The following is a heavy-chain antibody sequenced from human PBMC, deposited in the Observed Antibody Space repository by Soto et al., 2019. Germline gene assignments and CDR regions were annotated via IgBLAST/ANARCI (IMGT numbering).Heavy chain of an antibody. CDR2: HSNDGITK. J-gene: IGHJ6*02. Sequence: HPVGFLRLSCAASTTTFSSSGWHWVRQAPGRGLEWVAFHSNDGITKTYGDSVKGRFTISRDNSEKMVFLQMNSLRSGDTAIYYCAKDSPRFDVVVWGQETTNTVSS. CDR3: AKDSPRFDVVV. CDR1: TTTFSSSG. V-gene: IGHV3-30*02. D-gene: IGHD3-9*01.